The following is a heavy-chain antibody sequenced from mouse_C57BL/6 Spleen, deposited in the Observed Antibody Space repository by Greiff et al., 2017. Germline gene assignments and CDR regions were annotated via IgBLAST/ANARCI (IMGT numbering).Heavy chain of an antibody. J-gene: IGHJ2*01. Sequence: EVMLVESGGGLVKPGGSLKLSCAASGFTFSDYGMHWVRQAPEKGLEWVAYISSGSSTIYYADKVQGRFTISRDNAKNTLFLQMTSLRSEDTAMYYCARGTLGDWGQGTTLTVSS. CDR1: GFTFSDYG. CDR3: ARGTLGD. D-gene: IGHD4-1*01. CDR2: ISSGSSTI. V-gene: IGHV5-17*01.